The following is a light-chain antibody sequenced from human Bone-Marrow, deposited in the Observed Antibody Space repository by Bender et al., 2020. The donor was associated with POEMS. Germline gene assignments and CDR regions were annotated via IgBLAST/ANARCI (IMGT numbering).Light chain of an antibody. Sequence: QSALTQPPSVSGSPGQSITISCTGTSSDVGSYNLVSWYQQHPGKAPKLMIYEVSQRPSGVPDRFSGSKSGNTASLTVSGLQAEDEAYYHCCSYAGAYTMIFGGGTKLTVL. J-gene: IGLJ2*01. CDR3: CSYAGAYTMI. CDR2: EVS. CDR1: SSDVGSYNL. V-gene: IGLV2-11*01.